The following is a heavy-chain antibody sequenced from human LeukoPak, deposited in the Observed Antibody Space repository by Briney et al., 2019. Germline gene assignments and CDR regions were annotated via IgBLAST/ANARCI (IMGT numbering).Heavy chain of an antibody. CDR1: GYSITSGDY. D-gene: IGHD2-2*01. CDR2: IYHSGSP. V-gene: IGHV4-38-2*01. CDR3: ARNCSSTRCYVLFHSQGGTVYNWFDP. Sequence: SETLSLTCAVSGYSITSGDYWGWIRQPPGKGLEWIGSIYHSGSPYYNPSLKSRVTISVDTDKNQFSLKLRSVSAADTDVYYCARNCSSTRCYVLFHSQGGTVYNWFDPWGQGTLVTVSS. J-gene: IGHJ5*02.